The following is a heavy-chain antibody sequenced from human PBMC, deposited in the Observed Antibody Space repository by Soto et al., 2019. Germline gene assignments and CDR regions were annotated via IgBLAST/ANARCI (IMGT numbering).Heavy chain of an antibody. Sequence: GGSLRLSCAASGFTFSSYWMSWVRQAPGKGLEWVANIKQDGSEKYYVDSVKGRFTISRDNAKNSLYLQMNSLRAEDTAVYYCARGQYSSSWYGGDDYWGQGTLVTVSS. CDR2: IKQDGSEK. CDR3: ARGQYSSSWYGGDDY. J-gene: IGHJ4*02. V-gene: IGHV3-7*01. D-gene: IGHD6-13*01. CDR1: GFTFSSYW.